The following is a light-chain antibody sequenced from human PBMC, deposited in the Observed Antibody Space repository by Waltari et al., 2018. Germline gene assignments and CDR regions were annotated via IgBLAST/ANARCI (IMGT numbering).Light chain of an antibody. CDR1: QSVSSF. CDR3: QQSYTVPIT. J-gene: IGKJ3*01. Sequence: DIQMTQSPSSLSASVGDRVTITCRASQSVSSFLNLYQQKPGKAPQLLIYAASTLESGVPSRFSGSGSGTDFTLAISSLQLEDFATYYCQQSYTVPITFGPGTKVDIK. V-gene: IGKV1-39*01. CDR2: AAS.